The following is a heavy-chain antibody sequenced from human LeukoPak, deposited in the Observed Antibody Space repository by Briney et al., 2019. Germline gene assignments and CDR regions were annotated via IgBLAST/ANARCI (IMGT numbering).Heavy chain of an antibody. CDR2: INPNSGGT. CDR1: GYTFTGYY. J-gene: IGHJ4*02. Sequence: ASVKVSCKASGYTFTGYYMHWVRQAPGQGLEWMGWINPNSGGTNYAQKFQGRVTMTRDTSISTAYMELSRLRSGDTAVYYCARSGRTLVWFGETMGYCDYWGQGTLVTVSS. CDR3: ARSGRTLVWFGETMGYCDY. D-gene: IGHD3-10*01. V-gene: IGHV1-2*02.